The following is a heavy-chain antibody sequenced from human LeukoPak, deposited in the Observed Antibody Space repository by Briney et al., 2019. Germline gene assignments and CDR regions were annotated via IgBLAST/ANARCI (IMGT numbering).Heavy chain of an antibody. Sequence: GGSLRLSCAASGFTVSSNYMSWVRQAPGKGLEWVSVIYSGGSTYYADSVKGRFTISRDNSKNTLYLQMNSLRAEDTAVYYCARTRAGDYGGNPSTDYYYYMDVWGKGTTVTVSS. CDR2: IYSGGST. CDR1: GFTVSSNY. D-gene: IGHD4-23*01. CDR3: ARTRAGDYGGNPSTDYYYYMDV. V-gene: IGHV3-66*02. J-gene: IGHJ6*03.